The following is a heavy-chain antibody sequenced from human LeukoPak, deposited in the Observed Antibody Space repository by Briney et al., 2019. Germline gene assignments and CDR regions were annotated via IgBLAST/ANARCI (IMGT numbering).Heavy chain of an antibody. CDR1: GFTFSSYA. Sequence: GGPLRLSCAASGFTFSSYAMSWVRQAPGKGLEWVSAISGSGGSTYYADSVKGRFTISRDNSKNTLYLQMNSLRAEDTAVYYCAKDGELRFLEWFTYFDYWGQGTLVTVSS. J-gene: IGHJ4*02. CDR2: ISGSGGST. CDR3: AKDGELRFLEWFTYFDY. D-gene: IGHD3-3*01. V-gene: IGHV3-23*01.